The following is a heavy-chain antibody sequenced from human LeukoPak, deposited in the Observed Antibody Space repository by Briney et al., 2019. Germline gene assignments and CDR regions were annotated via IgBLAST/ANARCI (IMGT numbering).Heavy chain of an antibody. J-gene: IGHJ4*02. D-gene: IGHD3-10*01. CDR3: ARLLTVNRVLMRGPFDD. V-gene: IGHV4-34*01. CDR1: GGSFSRYY. CDR2: MNHSGST. Sequence: SETLSLTCAVYGGSFSRYYWSWIRQPPGKGLEWIGEMNHSGSTNYNPSLKSRVTMSVDTSKNQFSLKLSSVTAADTAVYYCARLLTVNRVLMRGPFDDWGQGTLVTVSS.